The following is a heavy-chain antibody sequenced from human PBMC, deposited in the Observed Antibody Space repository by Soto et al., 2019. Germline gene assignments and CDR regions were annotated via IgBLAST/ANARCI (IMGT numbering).Heavy chain of an antibody. J-gene: IGHJ5*02. CDR3: ARETRDYGDPYNWFDP. Sequence: QVQLVQSGAEVKKPGSSVKVSCKASGGTFSSYAISWVRQAPGQGLEWMGGIIPIFGTANYAQKFQGRVTITXADYTXXAYMELSSLRSEDTAVYYCARETRDYGDPYNWFDPWGQGTLVTVSS. D-gene: IGHD4-17*01. V-gene: IGHV1-69*05. CDR2: IIPIFGTA. CDR1: GGTFSSYA.